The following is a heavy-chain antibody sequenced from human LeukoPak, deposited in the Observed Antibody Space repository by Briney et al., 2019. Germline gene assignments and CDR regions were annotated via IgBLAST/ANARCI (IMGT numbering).Heavy chain of an antibody. CDR1: GGSISSYY. Sequence: SETLSLTCTVSGGSISSYYWSWIRQPPGKGLEWIGYIYYSGSTNYNPSLKSRVTISVDTSKNQFSLKLSSVTAADTAVYYCARILRYFDWLLPNPFVYFDYWGQGTLVTVSS. CDR2: IYYSGST. D-gene: IGHD3-9*01. CDR3: ARILRYFDWLLPNPFVYFDY. V-gene: IGHV4-59*08. J-gene: IGHJ4*02.